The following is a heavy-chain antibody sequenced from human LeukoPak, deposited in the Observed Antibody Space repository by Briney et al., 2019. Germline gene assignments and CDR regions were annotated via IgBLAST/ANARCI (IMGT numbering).Heavy chain of an antibody. CDR1: GFTFSSYE. CDR3: TRGGSSSPNDY. V-gene: IGHV3-21*01. CDR2: ISSSGIYI. Sequence: GGCLRLSCAASGFTFSSYEMNWVRQAPGQGLEWVPSISSSGIYIYYADSVKGRFTLSRDNAKNSLYLQMNSLRAEDTAVYYCTRGGSSSPNDYWGQGTLVTVSS. D-gene: IGHD6-13*01. J-gene: IGHJ4*02.